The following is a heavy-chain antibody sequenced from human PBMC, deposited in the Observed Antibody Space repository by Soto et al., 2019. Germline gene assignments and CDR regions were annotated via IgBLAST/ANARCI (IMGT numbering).Heavy chain of an antibody. V-gene: IGHV3-23*01. Sequence: PGGPLRVSCAASGLSFHTFEMSWVRQAPGRGLEWVSFISDDGSRTYYADAVKGRFTISRDNSKYTLYLQMNSLTVEDTAVYACVKGGWLDFWGQGTLVTVSS. CDR3: VKGGWLDF. J-gene: IGHJ5*01. CDR1: GLSFHTFE. CDR2: ISDDGSRT. D-gene: IGHD3-16*01.